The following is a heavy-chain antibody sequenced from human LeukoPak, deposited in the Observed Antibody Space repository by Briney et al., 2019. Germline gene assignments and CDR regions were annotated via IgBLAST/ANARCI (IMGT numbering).Heavy chain of an antibody. CDR3: AWDYYDSSGYYYSY. Sequence: SETLSLTCAVYGGSFSGYYWSWIRQPPGKGLEWIGEINHSGSTNYNPSLKSRVTISVDTSKNQFSLKLSSVTAADTAVYYCAWDYYDSSGYYYSYWGQGTLVTVSS. CDR1: GGSFSGYY. J-gene: IGHJ4*02. CDR2: INHSGST. V-gene: IGHV4-34*01. D-gene: IGHD3-22*01.